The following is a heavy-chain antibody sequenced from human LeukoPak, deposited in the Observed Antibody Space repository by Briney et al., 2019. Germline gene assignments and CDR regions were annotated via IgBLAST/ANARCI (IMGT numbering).Heavy chain of an antibody. V-gene: IGHV3-7*01. J-gene: IGHJ4*02. D-gene: IGHD3-22*01. CDR3: ARQYYHDGSGYRWSDY. CDR1: GITFNNAW. CDR2: IKQDGSEK. Sequence: GGSLRLSCVASGITFNNAWMSWVRQAPGKGLEWVANIKQDGSEKSYVDSVKGRFTISRDNAENSLYLQMSSLRVEDTALYYCARQYYHDGSGYRWSDYWGQGTLVTVSS.